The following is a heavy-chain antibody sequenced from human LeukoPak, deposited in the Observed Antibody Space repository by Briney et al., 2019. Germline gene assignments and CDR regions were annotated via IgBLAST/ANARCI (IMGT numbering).Heavy chain of an antibody. V-gene: IGHV3-74*01. J-gene: IGHJ6*02. CDR2: INTDGSST. CDR1: GFTFSNHW. Sequence: PGGSQRLSCAASGFTFSNHWMNWVRQVPGKGLVWVSRINTDGSSTTYADCVKGRFTISRDNAKNTLYLQMNSLRAEDTALYFCATYIQRPPGMDVWGQGTTVTVSS. CDR3: ATYIQRPPGMDV. D-gene: IGHD2-15*01.